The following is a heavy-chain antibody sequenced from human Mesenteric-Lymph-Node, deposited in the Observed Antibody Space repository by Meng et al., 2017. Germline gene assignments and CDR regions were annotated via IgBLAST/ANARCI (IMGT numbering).Heavy chain of an antibody. Sequence: GGSLRLSCAASGFTFDDYGMSWVRQAPGKVLEWVSGINWNGGSTGYADSVKGRFTISRDNAKNSLYLQMNSLRAEDTAVYYCASILGYSRMNAFDIWGQGKMV. CDR3: ASILGYSRMNAFDI. V-gene: IGHV3-20*04. CDR2: INWNGGST. CDR1: GFTFDDYG. D-gene: IGHD6-13*01. J-gene: IGHJ3*02.